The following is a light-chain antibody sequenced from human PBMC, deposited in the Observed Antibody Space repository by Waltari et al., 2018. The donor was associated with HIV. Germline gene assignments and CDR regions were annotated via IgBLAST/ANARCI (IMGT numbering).Light chain of an antibody. V-gene: IGKV3-15*01. CDR3: QQYYDWPLT. CDR2: GAS. J-gene: IGKJ4*01. Sequence: EVVMTQSPATLSVSPGERATLFCRASQSVGSKLAWYQQKPGQAPRLVIYGASTRATGIPARFSGSGSGTEFTLTISSLQSEDFALYYCQQYYDWPLTFGGGTKVEIK. CDR1: QSVGSK.